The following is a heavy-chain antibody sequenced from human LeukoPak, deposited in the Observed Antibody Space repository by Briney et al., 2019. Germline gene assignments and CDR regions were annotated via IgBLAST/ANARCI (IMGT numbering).Heavy chain of an antibody. CDR1: GYTFTGHY. CDR3: ARDLGWSSPH. CDR2: INPTGGT. V-gene: IGHV1-2*02. J-gene: IGHJ4*02. D-gene: IGHD3-3*01. Sequence: ASVKVSCKASGYTFTGHYMNWVRLAPGQGLEWMGWINPTGGTTYAQKFQDRVTMTRGTSINTAYMELSGLRSDDTAVYYCARDLGWSSPHWGQGTLVTVSS.